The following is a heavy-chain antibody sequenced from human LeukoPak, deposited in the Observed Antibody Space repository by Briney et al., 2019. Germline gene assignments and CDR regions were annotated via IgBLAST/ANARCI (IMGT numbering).Heavy chain of an antibody. V-gene: IGHV4-39*01. D-gene: IGHD3-10*01. Sequence: NPSQTLSLTCTVSGDSVSNVPYYWAWIRQPPGRGLEWIANVYYSGSTYYNPSLKSRVAISVDTSKNQFSLTLRSVTAADTGVYFCASLVRGGSFYYYMDVWGRGTSVTVSS. CDR2: VYYSGST. J-gene: IGHJ6*03. CDR3: ASLVRGGSFYYYMDV. CDR1: GDSVSNVPYY.